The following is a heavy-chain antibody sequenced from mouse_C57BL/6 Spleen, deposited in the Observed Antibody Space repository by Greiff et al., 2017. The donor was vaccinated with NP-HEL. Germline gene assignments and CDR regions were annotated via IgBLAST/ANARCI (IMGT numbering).Heavy chain of an antibody. J-gene: IGHJ2*01. CDR3: ARWTLQGYFDY. V-gene: IGHV7-3*01. Sequence: EVKLVESGGGLVQPGGSLSLSCAASGFTFTDYYMSWVRQPPGKALEWLGFIRNKANGYTTEYSASVKGRFTISRDNSQSILYLQMNALRAEDSATYYCARWTLQGYFDYWGQGTTLTVSS. CDR2: IRNKANGYTT. CDR1: GFTFTDYY.